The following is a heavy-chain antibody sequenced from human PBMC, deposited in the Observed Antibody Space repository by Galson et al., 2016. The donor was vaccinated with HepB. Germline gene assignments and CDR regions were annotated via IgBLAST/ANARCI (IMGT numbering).Heavy chain of an antibody. CDR3: ARDPGWGALDI. D-gene: IGHD7-27*01. J-gene: IGHJ3*02. Sequence: SLRLSCAASGLNLTRFWMSWVRQAPGKGLEWVANINHIGNEKHYVGSAEGRFIISKDNAKDSLDLQMNSLRSEDTAVYYCARDPGWGALDIWGQGTLVTVSS. V-gene: IGHV3-7*03. CDR2: INHIGNEK. CDR1: GLNLTRFW.